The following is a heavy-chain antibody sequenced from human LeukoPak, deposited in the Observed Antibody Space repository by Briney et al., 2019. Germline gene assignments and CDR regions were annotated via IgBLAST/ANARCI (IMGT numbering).Heavy chain of an antibody. CDR1: GYRFTSYW. Sequence: ESMKISSKGSGYRFTSYWIGWVRQMPGEGLEWMGNIYPGDSDTRYSPSFQGQVTISADKSISTAYLQWSSLKASDTAIYYCARLRTVANYFDYWGQGILVTVSS. V-gene: IGHV5-51*01. J-gene: IGHJ4*02. CDR3: ARLRTVANYFDY. D-gene: IGHD4-23*01. CDR2: IYPGDSDT.